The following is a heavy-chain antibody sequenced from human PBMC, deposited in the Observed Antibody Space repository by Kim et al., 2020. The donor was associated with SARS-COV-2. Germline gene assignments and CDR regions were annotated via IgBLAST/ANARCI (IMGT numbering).Heavy chain of an antibody. CDR3: ARESITVAGMVPYHFDY. Sequence: IGRFTFSRDNAKNSLSLQMNSLSADDTAVYYCARESITVAGMVPYHFDYWGQGTLVTVSS. J-gene: IGHJ4*02. V-gene: IGHV3-11*06. D-gene: IGHD6-19*01.